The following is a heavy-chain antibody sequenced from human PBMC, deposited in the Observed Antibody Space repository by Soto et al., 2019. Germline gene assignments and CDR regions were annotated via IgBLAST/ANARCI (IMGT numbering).Heavy chain of an antibody. D-gene: IGHD6-13*01. Sequence: EVQLLESGGGLVQPGGSLRLSCAASGFTFSSYAMSWVRQAPGEGLEWVSTISVSGGSTYYADSVKGRFTISRDSSKNSLYLQMNSLGAEDTAVYFCAKDKTGASAGTLFDCWGQGTLVTVSS. CDR1: GFTFSSYA. J-gene: IGHJ4*02. CDR2: ISVSGGST. CDR3: AKDKTGASAGTLFDC. V-gene: IGHV3-23*01.